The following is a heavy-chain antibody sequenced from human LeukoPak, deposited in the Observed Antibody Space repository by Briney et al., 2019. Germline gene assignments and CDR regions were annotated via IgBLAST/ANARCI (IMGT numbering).Heavy chain of an antibody. CDR1: GFTFSGSV. V-gene: IGHV3-73*01. Sequence: GGSLRLSCAASGFTFSGSVMHWVRQASGKGLEWVGRITSKPNSYATVYAASVKGRFTISSDDSKNTAYLQMNSLKTEDTAVYYCTGGSGWYSPDYWGQGTLVSVSS. D-gene: IGHD6-19*01. CDR3: TGGSGWYSPDY. J-gene: IGHJ4*02. CDR2: ITSKPNSYAT.